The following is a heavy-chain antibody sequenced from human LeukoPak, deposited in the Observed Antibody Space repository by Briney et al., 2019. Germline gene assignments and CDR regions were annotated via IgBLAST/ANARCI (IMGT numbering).Heavy chain of an antibody. Sequence: PGGSLRLSCAASGFTFDDYGMSWVRQAPGKGLEWVSGINWNGGSTGYADSVKGRFTISRDNAKNSLYLQVNSLRAEDTALYYCARDRGSGYYYNWFDPWGQGTLVTVSS. J-gene: IGHJ5*02. CDR1: GFTFDDYG. V-gene: IGHV3-20*04. CDR3: ARDRGSGYYYNWFDP. CDR2: INWNGGST. D-gene: IGHD3-22*01.